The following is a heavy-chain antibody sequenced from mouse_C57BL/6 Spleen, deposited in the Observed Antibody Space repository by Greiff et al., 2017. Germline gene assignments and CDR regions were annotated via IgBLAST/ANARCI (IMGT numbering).Heavy chain of an antibody. CDR1: GYTFTSYG. V-gene: IGHV1-81*01. Sequence: VQLKESGAELARPGASVKLSCKASGYTFTSYGISWVKQRTGQGLEWIGEIYPRSGNTYYNEKFKGKAKLTADKSSSTAYMELRSLTSEDSAVYFCARGNWDEETWFAYWGQGTLVTVSA. CDR2: IYPRSGNT. CDR3: ARGNWDEETWFAY. D-gene: IGHD4-1*01. J-gene: IGHJ3*01.